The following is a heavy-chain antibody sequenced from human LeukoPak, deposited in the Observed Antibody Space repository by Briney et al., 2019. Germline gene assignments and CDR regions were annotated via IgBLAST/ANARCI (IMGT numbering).Heavy chain of an antibody. CDR3: ARAGLWYGEPGKNFDY. V-gene: IGHV4-34*01. CDR2: INHSGST. D-gene: IGHD3-10*01. CDR1: GGSFSGYY. J-gene: IGHJ4*02. Sequence: ETMSLTCAVYGGSFSGYYWSWIRQPPGKGLEWIGEINHSGSTNYNPSLKSRLTISIDTSKNQFSLNLSSVTAADTAVYYCARAGLWYGEPGKNFDYWGQGILVTVSS.